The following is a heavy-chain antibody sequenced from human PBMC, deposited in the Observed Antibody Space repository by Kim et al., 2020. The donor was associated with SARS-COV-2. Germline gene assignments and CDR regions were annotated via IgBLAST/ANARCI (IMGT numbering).Heavy chain of an antibody. CDR2: ISAYNGNT. V-gene: IGHV1-18*01. CDR1: GYTFTSYG. D-gene: IGHD3-3*01. CDR3: AREGITIFGVVTTYGMDV. Sequence: ASVKVSCKASGYTFTSYGISWVRQAPGQGLEWMGWISAYNGNTNYAQKLQGRVTMTTDTSTSTAYMELRSLRSDDTAVYYCAREGITIFGVVTTYGMDVWGQGTTVTVSS. J-gene: IGHJ6*02.